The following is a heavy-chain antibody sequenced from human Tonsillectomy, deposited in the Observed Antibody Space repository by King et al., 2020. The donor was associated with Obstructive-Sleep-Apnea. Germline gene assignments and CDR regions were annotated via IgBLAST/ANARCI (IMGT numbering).Heavy chain of an antibody. D-gene: IGHD5-12*01. V-gene: IGHV3-23*04. Sequence: VQLVESGGGLVQPGGSLRLSCAASGFTFSSYAMSWVRQAPGKGLEWVSAISGSGGSTYYADYVKGRFTISRDNSKNTLYLPMNSRRAEDTAEYYCAKSTGVATRGYDYWGQGTLVTVSS. CDR1: GFTFSSYA. CDR2: ISGSGGST. CDR3: AKSTGVATRGYDY. J-gene: IGHJ4*02.